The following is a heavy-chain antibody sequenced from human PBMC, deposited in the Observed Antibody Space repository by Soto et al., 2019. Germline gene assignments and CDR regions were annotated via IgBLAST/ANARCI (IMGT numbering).Heavy chain of an antibody. V-gene: IGHV4-39*01. CDR3: ARQRTTVVTQAYFDH. CDR2: IYYSGRT. D-gene: IGHD2-21*02. Sequence: ASETLSLTCIVSGESMSSSSYYWGWIRQPPGKGLEWIGSIYYSGRTYYSPSFKSRVTISIDTSKNQFSLKLSSVTATDTAVYYCARQRTTVVTQAYFDHWGQGALVTVSS. CDR1: GESMSSSSYY. J-gene: IGHJ4*02.